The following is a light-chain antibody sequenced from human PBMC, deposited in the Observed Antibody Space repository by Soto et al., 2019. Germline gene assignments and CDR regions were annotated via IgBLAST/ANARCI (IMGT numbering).Light chain of an antibody. Sequence: QSVLTQPASVSGSPGQSSTIACTGTSRDVGGYNYVSWYQQHPGKAPKLMIYDVSNRPSGVSNRFSGSKSGNTASLTISGLQAEDEADYYCSSYTSSSTLDVFGTGTKVTVL. CDR1: SRDVGGYNY. CDR3: SSYTSSSTLDV. V-gene: IGLV2-14*01. J-gene: IGLJ1*01. CDR2: DVS.